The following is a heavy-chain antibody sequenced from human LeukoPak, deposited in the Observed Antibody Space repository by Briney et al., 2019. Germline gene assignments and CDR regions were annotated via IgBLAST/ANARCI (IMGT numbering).Heavy chain of an antibody. J-gene: IGHJ5*02. CDR2: INEDGSVK. D-gene: IGHD1-26*01. CDR3: ARDLGASQHLSWFGP. V-gene: IGHV3-7*05. Sequence: GESLRLSCAASGFTFSNYCMSWVRQAPGKGLEWVGNINEDGSVKYYVDSVEGRFTISRDNAKNSLYLQMNSLRAEDTAVYYCARDLGASQHLSWFGPWGQGTLVTVSS. CDR1: GFTFSNYC.